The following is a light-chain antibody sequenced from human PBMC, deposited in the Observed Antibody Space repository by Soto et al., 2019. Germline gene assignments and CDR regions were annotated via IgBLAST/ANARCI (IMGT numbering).Light chain of an antibody. CDR3: QKYDRAPWT. V-gene: IGKV1-27*01. CDR2: AAS. Sequence: DMQMTQSPHSLSASVGDTVAITCRASQGISNHLAWYQQKPGKAPKLLIYAASTLQSGVPSRFSGSGSGTDFTLTISSLQPEDVATYYCQKYDRAPWTFGRGIKVEI. J-gene: IGKJ1*01. CDR1: QGISNH.